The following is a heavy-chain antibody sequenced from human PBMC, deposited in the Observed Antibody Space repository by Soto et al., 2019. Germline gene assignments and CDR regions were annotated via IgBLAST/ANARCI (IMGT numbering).Heavy chain of an antibody. CDR2: IDDSGST. V-gene: IGHV4-59*01. J-gene: IGHJ5*02. CDR1: GGSISWYY. Sequence: QVQLQESGPGLVKPSETLSLTCTVSGGSISWYYWSWIRQSPGKGLECLGSIDDSGSTNYNPSLKSRVTLSLATSKNQFSLKLSSVTAADTAVYFCAREHSYAYRCFDPWGQGTLVTVSS. CDR3: AREHSYAYRCFDP. D-gene: IGHD3-16*01.